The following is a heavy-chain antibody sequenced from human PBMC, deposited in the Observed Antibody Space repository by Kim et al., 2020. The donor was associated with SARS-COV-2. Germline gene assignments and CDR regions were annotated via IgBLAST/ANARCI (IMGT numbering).Heavy chain of an antibody. CDR2: INSDGST. Sequence: GGSLRLSCVASGFTFSSYLMHWARQAPGGGLVWVSRINSDGSTSYADSVKGRFTIPRDNGKNTVYLQMNSLRAEDTAVYYCARGGDGMDVWGQGTTVTVSS. V-gene: IGHV3-74*01. J-gene: IGHJ6*02. CDR1: GFTFSSYL. D-gene: IGHD1-26*01. CDR3: ARGGDGMDV.